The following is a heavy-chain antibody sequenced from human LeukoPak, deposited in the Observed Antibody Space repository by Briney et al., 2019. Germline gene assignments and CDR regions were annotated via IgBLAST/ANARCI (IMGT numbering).Heavy chain of an antibody. D-gene: IGHD6-13*01. CDR2: IIPILGIA. Sequence: ASVKVSCKASGGTSSSYTISWVRQAPGQGLEWMGRIIPILGIANYAQKFQGRVTITADKSTSTAYMELSSLRSEDTAVYYCARTAAAREGRDYWGQGTLVTVSS. CDR1: GGTSSSYT. CDR3: ARTAAAREGRDY. J-gene: IGHJ4*02. V-gene: IGHV1-69*02.